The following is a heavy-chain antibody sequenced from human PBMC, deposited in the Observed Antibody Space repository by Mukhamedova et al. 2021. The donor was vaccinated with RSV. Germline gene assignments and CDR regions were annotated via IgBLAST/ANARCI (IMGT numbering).Heavy chain of an antibody. Sequence: GGGGGTYYADSLKGRFTISRDNSKNTLYVQMNSLRAEDTALYYCAKVRAKYTPETSTYYHKGAFDVWGQGTMVTVSS. J-gene: IGHJ3*01. CDR2: GGGGGT. V-gene: IGHV3-23*01. D-gene: IGHD2/OR15-2a*01. CDR3: AKVRAKYTPETSTYYHKGAFDV.